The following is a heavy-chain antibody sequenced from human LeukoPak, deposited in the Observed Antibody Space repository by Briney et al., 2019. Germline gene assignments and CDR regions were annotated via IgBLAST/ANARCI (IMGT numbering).Heavy chain of an antibody. CDR3: AKDRNYCDSSGYYSLMDY. CDR2: IRYDGSNK. V-gene: IGHV3-30*02. Sequence: GGSLRLSCAASGFTFSSYGMHWVRQAPGKGLEWVAFIRYDGSNKYYADSVKGRFTISRDNSKNTLYLQMNSLRAEDTAVYYCAKDRNYCDSSGYYSLMDYWGQGTLVTVSS. D-gene: IGHD3-22*01. CDR1: GFTFSSYG. J-gene: IGHJ4*02.